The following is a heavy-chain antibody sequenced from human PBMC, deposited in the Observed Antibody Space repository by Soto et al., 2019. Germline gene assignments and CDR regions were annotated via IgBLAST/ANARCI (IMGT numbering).Heavy chain of an antibody. CDR3: AGLAYCGGDCYSDNWFDP. V-gene: IGHV6-1*01. Sequence: PSQTLSLTGAISGDSVSSNSAAWNWIRQSPSRGLEWLGRTYYRSKWYNDYAVSVKSRITINPDTSKNQFSLQLNSVTPEDTAVYYCAGLAYCGGDCYSDNWFDPWGQRTLVTGSS. D-gene: IGHD2-21*02. J-gene: IGHJ5*02. CDR1: GDSVSSNSAA. CDR2: TYYRSKWYN.